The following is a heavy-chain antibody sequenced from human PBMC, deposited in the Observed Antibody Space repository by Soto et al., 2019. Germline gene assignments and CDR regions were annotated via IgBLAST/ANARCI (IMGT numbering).Heavy chain of an antibody. Sequence: QVQLVQSGAEVKKPGASEKVSCKASGYTFTSYGISWVRQAPGQGLEWMGWISAYNGNTNYAQKLQGRVTMTTDTSMSTAYMELRSLRSDDTAVYYCAREMESSGYDKDAFDIWGQGTMVTVSS. D-gene: IGHD5-12*01. CDR1: GYTFTSYG. CDR2: ISAYNGNT. CDR3: AREMESSGYDKDAFDI. V-gene: IGHV1-18*01. J-gene: IGHJ3*02.